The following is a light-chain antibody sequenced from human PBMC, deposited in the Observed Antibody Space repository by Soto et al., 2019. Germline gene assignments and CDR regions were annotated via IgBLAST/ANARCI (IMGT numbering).Light chain of an antibody. CDR2: WAS. CDR3: QQYYSTPPT. CDR1: QSFLYSSSNKNY. Sequence: DIVMTQSPDSLAVSLGERATINCKSSQSFLYSSSNKNYLAWYQQKPGQSPRLLIYWASTRESGVPDRFSGSGSGTDFTLTISSLQAEDVAVYYCQQYYSTPPTFGQGTKVEIK. V-gene: IGKV4-1*01. J-gene: IGKJ1*01.